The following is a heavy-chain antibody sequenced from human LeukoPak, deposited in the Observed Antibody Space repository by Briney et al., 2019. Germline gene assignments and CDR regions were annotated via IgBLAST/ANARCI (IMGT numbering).Heavy chain of an antibody. CDR1: GFSLSTSGVG. CDR3: AHRQVGVVITTAAFDI. V-gene: IGHV2-5*02. Sequence: ESGPTLVKPTQTLTLTCTFSGFSLSTSGVGVGWIRQPPGKALEWLALIYWDDDKRYSPSLKSRLTITKDTSKNQVVLTMTNMDPVDTATYYCAHRQVGVVITTAAFDIWGQGTMVTVSS. J-gene: IGHJ3*02. CDR2: IYWDDDK. D-gene: IGHD3-22*01.